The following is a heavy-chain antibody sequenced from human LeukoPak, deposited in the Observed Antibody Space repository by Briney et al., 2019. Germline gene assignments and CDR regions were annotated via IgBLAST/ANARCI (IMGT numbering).Heavy chain of an antibody. D-gene: IGHD5-12*01. Sequence: SETLSLTCAVYGGSFSVYYWSWIRQPPGKGLEWIGEINHSGSTNYNPSPKSRVTISVDTSKNQFSLKLSSVTAADTAVYYCAGGGPIVATDYWGQGTLVTLSS. CDR2: INHSGST. CDR1: GGSFSVYY. V-gene: IGHV4-34*01. CDR3: AGGGPIVATDY. J-gene: IGHJ4*02.